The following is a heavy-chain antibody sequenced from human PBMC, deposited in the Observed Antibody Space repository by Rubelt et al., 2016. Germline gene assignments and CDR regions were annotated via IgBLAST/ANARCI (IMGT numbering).Heavy chain of an antibody. J-gene: IGHJ6*02. CDR1: GGSISSYY. V-gene: IGHV4-59*08. D-gene: IGHD4-11*01. CDR3: AGRASKGYYYGMDV. Sequence: QVQLQESGPGLVKPSETLSLTCTVSGGSISSYYWSWIRQPPGKGLEWIGYIYYSGSTNYNPSLKSRVTISVDTSKNQFSLKLSSVTAADTAVYYCAGRASKGYYYGMDVWGQGTTVTVSS. CDR2: IYYSGST.